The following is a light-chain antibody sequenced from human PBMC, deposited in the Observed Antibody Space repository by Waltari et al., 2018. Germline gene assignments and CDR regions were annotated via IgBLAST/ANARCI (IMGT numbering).Light chain of an antibody. CDR3: QSYDTSLSVV. CDR2: GST. J-gene: IGLJ3*02. Sequence: QSVLTQPPSVSGAPGQKVTISCTGSGSNIGAGYDVHWYQQLPRAAPKLLIYGSTSRPLGVPDRFFGSTSGTSASLAITGRQAEDEGDYYCQSYDTSLSVVFGGGTKLTVL. V-gene: IGLV1-40*01. CDR1: GSNIGAGYD.